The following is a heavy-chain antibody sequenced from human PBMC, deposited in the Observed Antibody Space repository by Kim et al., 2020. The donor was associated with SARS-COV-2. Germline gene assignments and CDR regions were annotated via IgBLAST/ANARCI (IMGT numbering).Heavy chain of an antibody. CDR3: ARFRQSVVPAAMYFDY. V-gene: IGHV4-30-4*01. CDR2: IYYSGST. D-gene: IGHD2-2*01. J-gene: IGHJ4*02. CDR1: GGSISSGDYY. Sequence: SETLSLTCTVSGGSISSGDYYWSWIRQPPGKGLEWIGYIYYSGSTHYNPSLKSRVTISVDTSKNQFSLKLSSVTAADTAVYYCARFRQSVVPAAMYFDYWGQGTLVTVAS.